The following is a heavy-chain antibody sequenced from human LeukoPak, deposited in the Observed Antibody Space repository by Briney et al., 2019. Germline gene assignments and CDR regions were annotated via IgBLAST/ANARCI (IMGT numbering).Heavy chain of an antibody. D-gene: IGHD3-3*01. J-gene: IGHJ4*02. V-gene: IGHV3-66*03. CDR3: AKDGYDFWSGYYKWGPIDY. CDR2: IYSCGST. Sequence: GGSLRLSCAASGFTVSSNYMSWVRQAPGKGLEWVSVIYSCGSTYYADSVKGRFTISRDNSKNTLYLQMNSLRAEDTAVYYCAKDGYDFWSGYYKWGPIDYWGQGTLVTVSS. CDR1: GFTVSSNY.